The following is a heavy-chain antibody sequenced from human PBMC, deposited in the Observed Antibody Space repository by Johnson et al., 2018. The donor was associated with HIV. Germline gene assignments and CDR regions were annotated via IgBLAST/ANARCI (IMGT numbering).Heavy chain of an antibody. CDR1: GFTFSNAW. J-gene: IGHJ3*01. CDR3: ATEAGIELWLIDAFDL. CDR2: IKSKTDGGTT. D-gene: IGHD5-18*01. V-gene: IGHV3-15*01. Sequence: VLLVESGGGLVQPGGSLRLSFAASGFTFSNAWMSWVRQAPGKGLEWVGRIKSKTDGGTTDYAAPVKDRFIISRDDSKDTLYLQMNSLKTEDTAVYYCATEAGIELWLIDAFDLWGQGTMVTVSS.